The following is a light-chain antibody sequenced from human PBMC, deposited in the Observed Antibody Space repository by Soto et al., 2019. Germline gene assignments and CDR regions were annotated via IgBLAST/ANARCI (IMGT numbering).Light chain of an antibody. V-gene: IGKV3-20*01. CDR1: QSVSSSY. CDR2: GAS. Sequence: EIVLTQSPGTLSLSPGERATLSCRASQSVSSSYLAWYQQKPGQAPRLLIYGASSRATGIPDRFSDSGSGTDFALNIDRMEPEDYAVYYCQQYGSSPPAGPFGQGTKEELK. J-gene: IGKJ1*01. CDR3: QQYGSSPPAGP.